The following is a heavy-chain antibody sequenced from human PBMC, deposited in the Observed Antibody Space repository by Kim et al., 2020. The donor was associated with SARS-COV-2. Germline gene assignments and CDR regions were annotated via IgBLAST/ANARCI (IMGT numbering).Heavy chain of an antibody. D-gene: IGHD5-18*01. Sequence: GGSLRLSCAASGFTFSSYGMHWVRQAPGKGLEWVAVIWYDGSNKYYADSVKGRFTISRDNSKNTLYLQMNSLRAEDTAVYYCARTPGYSYAIDYWGQGTLVTVSS. J-gene: IGHJ4*02. CDR2: IWYDGSNK. CDR3: ARTPGYSYAIDY. V-gene: IGHV3-33*01. CDR1: GFTFSSYG.